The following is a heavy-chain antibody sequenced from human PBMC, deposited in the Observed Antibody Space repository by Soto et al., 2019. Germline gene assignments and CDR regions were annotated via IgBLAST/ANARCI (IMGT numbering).Heavy chain of an antibody. CDR2: INAGNGNT. D-gene: IGHD6-13*01. V-gene: IGHV1-3*01. J-gene: IGHJ5*02. CDR1: GYTFTSYA. CDR3: ARDVAAANP. Sequence: QVQLVQSGAEVKKPGASVKVSCKASGYTFTSYAMHWVRQAPGQRLEWMGWINAGNGNTKYSQKFQGRVTITRATSASTAYPELSSLTSEGTAVYHCARDVAAANPWGQGTLVTVSS.